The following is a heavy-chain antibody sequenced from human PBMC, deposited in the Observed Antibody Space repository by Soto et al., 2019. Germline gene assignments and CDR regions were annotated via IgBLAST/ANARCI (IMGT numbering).Heavy chain of an antibody. V-gene: IGHV3-23*01. Sequence: PGGSLRLSCATSGFSFSDYALIWVRQAPGKGLEWVSGISGSGGTRNYADSVRGRFTISRDHSKKTVYLQMNSLRVENTAVYYCAKAYDYYDSSGYYSKDFFDYWGQGSLVTVSS. CDR2: ISGSGGTR. CDR3: AKAYDYYDSSGYYSKDFFDY. CDR1: GFSFSDYA. D-gene: IGHD3-22*01. J-gene: IGHJ4*02.